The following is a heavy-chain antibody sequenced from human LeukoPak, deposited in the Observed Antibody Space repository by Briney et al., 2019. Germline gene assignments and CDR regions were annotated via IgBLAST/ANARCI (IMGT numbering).Heavy chain of an antibody. CDR2: ISYSGST. CDR1: GGSLSHYY. Sequence: SETLSLTCIVSGGSLSHYYWNWIRQTPGKGLEWIGYISYSGSTNYNPSLKSRVTISVDTSKNQFSLKLSSVTAADTAVYYCARAVWGNYDILTGYNYYYYYMDVWGKGTTVTISS. J-gene: IGHJ6*03. CDR3: ARAVWGNYDILTGYNYYYYYMDV. D-gene: IGHD3-9*01. V-gene: IGHV4-59*08.